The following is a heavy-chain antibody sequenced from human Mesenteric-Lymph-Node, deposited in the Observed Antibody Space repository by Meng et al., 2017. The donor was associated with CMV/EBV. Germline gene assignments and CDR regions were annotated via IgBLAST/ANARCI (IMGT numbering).Heavy chain of an antibody. CDR3: ARSRPIVVVIGTTPVDSYYGMDV. J-gene: IGHJ6*02. CDR1: GFTFDDYT. D-gene: IGHD2-15*01. Sequence: GESLKISCAASGFTFDDYTMHWVRQAPGKGLEWVANIKQDGSEHYYVDSVKGRFTISRDNAKDSLYLQMNSLRAEDTAVYYCARSRPIVVVIGTTPVDSYYGMDVWGQGTTVTVSS. V-gene: IGHV3-7*01. CDR2: IKQDGSEH.